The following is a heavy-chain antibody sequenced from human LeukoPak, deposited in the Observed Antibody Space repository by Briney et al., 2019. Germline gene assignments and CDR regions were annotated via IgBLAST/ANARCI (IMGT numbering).Heavy chain of an antibody. D-gene: IGHD2-15*01. CDR2: ISGSGGST. CDR1: GFTFSSYA. CDR3: AREKEGYCSGGSCYDAFDI. Sequence: GGSLRLSCAASGFTFSSYAMSWVRQAPGKGLEWVSAISGSGGSTYYADSVKGRFTISRDNSKNTLYLQMNSLRVEDTAVYYCAREKEGYCSGGSCYDAFDIWGQGTMVTVSS. J-gene: IGHJ3*02. V-gene: IGHV3-23*01.